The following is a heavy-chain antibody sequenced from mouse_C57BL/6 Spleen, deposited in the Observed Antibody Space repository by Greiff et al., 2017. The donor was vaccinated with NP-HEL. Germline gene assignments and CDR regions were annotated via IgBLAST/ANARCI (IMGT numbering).Heavy chain of an antibody. CDR3: ARVGGSSFFDY. V-gene: IGHV5-16*01. CDR2: INYDGSST. J-gene: IGHJ2*01. Sequence: EVQLVESEGGLVQPGSSMKLSCTASGFTFSDYYMAWVRQVPEKGLEWVANINYDGSSTYYLDSLKSRFIISRDNAKNILYLQMSSLKSEDTATYYCARVGGSSFFDYWGQGTTLTVSS. D-gene: IGHD1-1*01. CDR1: GFTFSDYY.